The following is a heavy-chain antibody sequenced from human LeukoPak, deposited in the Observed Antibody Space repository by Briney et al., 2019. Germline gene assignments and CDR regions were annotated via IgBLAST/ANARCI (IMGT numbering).Heavy chain of an antibody. J-gene: IGHJ4*02. CDR2: IKPKTDGETT. D-gene: IGHD2-21*01. Sequence: GGSLRLSCAASGFTFSNAYMNWVRQAPGKGLEWVGRIKPKTDGETTEYAAPVKGRFSISRDDSKNMLYLQMNSLKTEATAVYYCITPLPYSAQGGQGTLVTVSS. CDR3: ITPLPYSAQ. V-gene: IGHV3-15*07. CDR1: GFTFSNAY.